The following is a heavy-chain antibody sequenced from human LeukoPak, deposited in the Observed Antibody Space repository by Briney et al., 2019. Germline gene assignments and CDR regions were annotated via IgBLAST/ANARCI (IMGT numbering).Heavy chain of an antibody. J-gene: IGHJ4*02. D-gene: IGHD1-1*01. CDR2: IYYSGST. CDR1: GGSISSGDCY. CDR3: ARDGWKKHFDY. Sequence: PSETLSLTCTVSGGSISSGDCYWSWIRQPPGKGLEWIGYIYYSGSTYYNPSLKSRVTISVDTSKNQFSLKLSSVTAADTAVYYCARDGWKKHFDYWGQGTLVTVSS. V-gene: IGHV4-30-4*01.